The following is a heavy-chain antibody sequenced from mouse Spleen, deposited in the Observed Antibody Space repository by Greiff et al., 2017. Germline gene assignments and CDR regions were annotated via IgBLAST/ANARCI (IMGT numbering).Heavy chain of an antibody. CDR2: INPSSGYT. D-gene: IGHD2-14*01. CDR1: GYTFTSYT. CDR3: ARYRYGRYYARDY. V-gene: IGHV1-4*01. Sequence: VQLQQSGAELARPGASVKMSCKASGYTFTSYTMHWVKQRPGQGLEWIGYINPSSGYTKYNQKFKDKATLTADKSSSTAYMQLSSLTSEDSAVYYCARYRYGRYYARDYWGQGTSVTVSS. J-gene: IGHJ4*01.